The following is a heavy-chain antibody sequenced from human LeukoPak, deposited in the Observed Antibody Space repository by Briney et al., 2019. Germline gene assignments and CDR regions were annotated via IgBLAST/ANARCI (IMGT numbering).Heavy chain of an antibody. CDR2: IYHSGST. CDR3: ARGGQPRSYWYFDL. J-gene: IGHJ2*01. D-gene: IGHD6-13*01. Sequence: SETLSLTCTVSGYSISSGYYWGWIRQPPGKGLEWIGSIYHSGSTYYNPSLKSRVTISVDTSKNQFSLKLSSVTAADTAVYYCARGGQPRSYWYFDLWGRGTLVTVSS. V-gene: IGHV4-38-2*02. CDR1: GYSISSGYY.